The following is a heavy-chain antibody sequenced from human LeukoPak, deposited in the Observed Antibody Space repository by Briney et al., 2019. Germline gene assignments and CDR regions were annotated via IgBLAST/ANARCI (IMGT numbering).Heavy chain of an antibody. D-gene: IGHD3-22*01. CDR1: GYSISSGYY. CDR2: INHSGST. J-gene: IGHJ3*02. V-gene: IGHV4-38-2*02. Sequence: KPSETLSLTCTVSGYSISSGYYWGWIRQPPGKGLEWIGEINHSGSTNYNPSLKSRVTISVDTSKNQFSLKLSSVTAADTAVYYCARMVLGSGYPFDIWGQGTMVTVSS. CDR3: ARMVLGSGYPFDI.